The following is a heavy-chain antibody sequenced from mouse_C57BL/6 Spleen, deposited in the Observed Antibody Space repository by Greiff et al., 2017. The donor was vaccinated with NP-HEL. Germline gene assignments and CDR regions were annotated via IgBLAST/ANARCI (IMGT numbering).Heavy chain of an antibody. CDR1: GYTFTSYW. Sequence: QVQLQQPGAELVRPGTSVKLSCKASGYTFTSYWMHWVKQRPGQGLEWIGVIDPSDSYTNYTQKFKGKATLTVDTSSSTAYMQLSSLTSEDSAVYYCARSGSTVGYAMDYWGQGTSVTVSS. CDR2: IDPSDSYT. CDR3: ARSGSTVGYAMDY. V-gene: IGHV1-59*01. D-gene: IGHD1-3*01. J-gene: IGHJ4*01.